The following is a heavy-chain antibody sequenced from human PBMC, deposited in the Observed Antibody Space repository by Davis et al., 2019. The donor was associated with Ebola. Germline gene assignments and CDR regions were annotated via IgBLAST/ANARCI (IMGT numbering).Heavy chain of an antibody. Sequence: SETLSLTCAVYGGSFSSYYWSWIRQPPGKGLECIGEINHSGNTNYNPSLKSRVTISVDTSKNQFSLKLSSVTAADTAVYYCARGAKQWLATMDVWGQGTTVTVSS. CDR3: ARGAKQWLATMDV. V-gene: IGHV4-34*01. CDR2: INHSGNT. D-gene: IGHD6-19*01. J-gene: IGHJ6*02. CDR1: GGSFSSYY.